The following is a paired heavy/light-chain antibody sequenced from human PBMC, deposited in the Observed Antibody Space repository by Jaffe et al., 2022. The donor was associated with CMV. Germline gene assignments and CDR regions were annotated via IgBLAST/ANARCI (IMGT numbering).Light chain of an antibody. Sequence: QSVLTQPPSVSGAPGQRVTISCTGSSSNIGAGYDVHWYQLVPGRAPKLLIYGNSIRPSGVPDRFSGSKSGTSASLAITGLQPEDEAEYYCQSYDTALSSYVFGAETKVTVL. V-gene: IGLV1-40*01. CDR2: GNS. J-gene: IGLJ1*01. CDR1: SSNIGAGYD. CDR3: QSYDTALSSYV.
Heavy chain of an antibody. J-gene: IGHJ4*02. D-gene: IGHD3-22*01. CDR3: TTVDASVYYSLDY. CDR1: GFNFNNAW. V-gene: IGHV3-15*01. CDR2: IKRKSDGGAT. Sequence: EVRLVESGGGVIKPGGSLRLSCAASGFNFNNAWMAWVRQAPGKGLEWVGRIKRKSDGGATDYGAPVKGRFTISRDDSRNTLYLQMNSLISEDTAVYYCTTVDASVYYSLDYWGQGILVTVSS.